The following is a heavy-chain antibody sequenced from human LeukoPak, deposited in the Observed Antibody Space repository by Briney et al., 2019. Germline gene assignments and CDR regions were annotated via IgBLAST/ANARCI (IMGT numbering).Heavy chain of an antibody. Sequence: GGSLRLSCAASGFTFSSYSMNWVRQAPGKGLEWVSSISSSSSYIYYADSVKGRFTISRDNAKDPLYLQMNSLRAEDTAVYYCARVDYYDSSGYYSGNWFDPWGQGTLVTVSS. CDR2: ISSSSSYI. J-gene: IGHJ5*02. D-gene: IGHD3-22*01. CDR3: ARVDYYDSSGYYSGNWFDP. CDR1: GFTFSSYS. V-gene: IGHV3-21*01.